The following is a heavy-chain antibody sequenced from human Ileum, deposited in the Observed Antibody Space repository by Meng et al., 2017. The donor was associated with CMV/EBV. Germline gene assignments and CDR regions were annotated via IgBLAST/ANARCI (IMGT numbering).Heavy chain of an antibody. D-gene: IGHD1-1*01. CDR1: GGSISSSSYY. J-gene: IGHJ4*02. V-gene: IGHV4-39*01. Sequence: SETLSLTCTVSGGSISSSSYYWGWIRQPPGKGLEWIGSIYYSGSTYYNPSLKSRVTISVDTSKNQFSLKLSSVTAADTAVYYCAVLNWNRFDYWGQGTLVTVSS. CDR2: IYYSGST. CDR3: AVLNWNRFDY.